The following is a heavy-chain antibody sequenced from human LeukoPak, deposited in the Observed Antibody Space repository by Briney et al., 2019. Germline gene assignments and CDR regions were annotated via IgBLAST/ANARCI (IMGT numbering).Heavy chain of an antibody. Sequence: SATLSLTCTVSGGSISSSSYYWGWIRPPPGKGLEWIGSIYYSGSTYYNPSLKSRVTISVDTSKNQFSLKLSSVTAADTAVYYCARSDGWYFDLWGRGTLVTVSS. CDR3: ARSDGWYFDL. V-gene: IGHV4-39*01. CDR1: GGSISSSSYY. J-gene: IGHJ2*01. CDR2: IYYSGST.